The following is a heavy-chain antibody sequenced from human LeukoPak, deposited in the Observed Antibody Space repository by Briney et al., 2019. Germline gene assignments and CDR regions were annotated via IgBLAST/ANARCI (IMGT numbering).Heavy chain of an antibody. J-gene: IGHJ4*02. Sequence: GGSLRLSCAASGFTFSSYGMHWVRQAPGKGLEWVAVISYDGSNKYYADSVKGRFTISRDNSKNTLYLQMNSLRAEDTAVYYCAKDLVGAVGYWGQGTLLTVSS. CDR1: GFTFSSYG. CDR2: ISYDGSNK. V-gene: IGHV3-30*18. CDR3: AKDLVGAVGY. D-gene: IGHD1-26*01.